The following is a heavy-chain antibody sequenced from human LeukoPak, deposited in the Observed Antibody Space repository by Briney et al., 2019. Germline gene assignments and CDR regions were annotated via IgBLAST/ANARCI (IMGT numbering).Heavy chain of an antibody. J-gene: IGHJ4*02. Sequence: GGSLRLSCAASGLTVSSNYMSWVRQAPGKGLEWVSVIYSGGSTYYADSVKGRFTISRDNSKNTLYLQMISLRTEDTAVYYCAKDPRRYSRTGGYFDYWGQGTLVTVSS. V-gene: IGHV3-66*02. D-gene: IGHD6-13*01. CDR1: GLTVSSNY. CDR2: IYSGGST. CDR3: AKDPRRYSRTGGYFDY.